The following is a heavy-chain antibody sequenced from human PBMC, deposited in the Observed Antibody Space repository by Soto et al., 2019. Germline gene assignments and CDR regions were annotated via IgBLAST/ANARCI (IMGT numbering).Heavy chain of an antibody. J-gene: IGHJ6*03. D-gene: IGHD2-2*01. V-gene: IGHV4-34*01. CDR1: GGSFSGYY. CDR3: ARGRGFCSSTSCYDYYYYMDV. Sequence: SSETLSLTCAVYGGSFSGYYWSWIRQPPGKGLKWIGEINHSGSTNYNPSLKSRVTISVDTSKNHFSLKLSSVTAADTAVYYCARGRGFCSSTSCYDYYYYMDVWGKGTTVT. CDR2: INHSGST.